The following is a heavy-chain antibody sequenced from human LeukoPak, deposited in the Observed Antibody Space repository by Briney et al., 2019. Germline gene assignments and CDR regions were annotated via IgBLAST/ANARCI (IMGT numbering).Heavy chain of an antibody. CDR2: TRNKADSYTT. Sequence: QPGGSLRLSCAASGVTFSDRYMDCIRQAPGKGLEWVGRTRNKADSYTTEYAASVKGRFTISRDDSKNSLYLQMNSLKTEDTAVYYCATHAGIAAAGRVFDFWGQGTPVTVSS. J-gene: IGHJ4*02. CDR1: GVTFSDRY. D-gene: IGHD6-13*01. V-gene: IGHV3-72*01. CDR3: ATHAGIAAAGRVFDF.